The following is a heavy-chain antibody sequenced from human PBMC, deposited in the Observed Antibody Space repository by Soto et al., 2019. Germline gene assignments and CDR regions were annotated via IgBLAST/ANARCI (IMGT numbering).Heavy chain of an antibody. CDR1: GGTFSSYA. CDR3: TFHDSSGYYSLERDY. Sequence: QVQLVQSGAEVKKPGSSVKVSCKASGGTFSSYAISWVRQAPGQGLEWMGGIIPIFGTANYAQKFQGRVTITADESTSTAYMELSSLRSEDTAVYYCTFHDSSGYYSLERDYWVQGTLVTVSS. D-gene: IGHD3-22*01. J-gene: IGHJ4*02. V-gene: IGHV1-69*12. CDR2: IIPIFGTA.